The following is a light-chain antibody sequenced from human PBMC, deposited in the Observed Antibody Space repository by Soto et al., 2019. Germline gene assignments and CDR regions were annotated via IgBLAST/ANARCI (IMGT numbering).Light chain of an antibody. CDR1: GS. V-gene: IGLV2-14*03. Sequence: QSALTQPASVSGSPGQSITISCTGTGSVSWYQQHPGKAPKLIIYDVDNRPSGVSERFSGSTSGNAASLSISGLQAEDEADYYCSSYTSTNTWVFGGGTNLTVL. CDR2: DVD. CDR3: SSYTSTNTWV. J-gene: IGLJ3*02.